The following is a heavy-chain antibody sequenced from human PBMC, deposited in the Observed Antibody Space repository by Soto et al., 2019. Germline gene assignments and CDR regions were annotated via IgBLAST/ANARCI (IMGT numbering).Heavy chain of an antibody. CDR2: INSDGSST. J-gene: IGHJ6*02. CDR3: ARSLAARPYYYYGMDV. D-gene: IGHD6-6*01. CDR1: GFTFSSYW. Sequence: PGGSLSLSCAASGFTFSSYWMHWVRQAPGKGLVWVSRINSDGSSTSYADSVKGRFTISRDNAKNTLYLQMNSLRAEDTAVYYCARSLAARPYYYYGMDVWGQGTTVTVSS. V-gene: IGHV3-74*01.